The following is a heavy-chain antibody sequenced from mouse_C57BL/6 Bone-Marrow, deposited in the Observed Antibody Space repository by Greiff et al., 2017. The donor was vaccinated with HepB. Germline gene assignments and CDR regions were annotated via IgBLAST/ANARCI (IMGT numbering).Heavy chain of an antibody. V-gene: IGHV1-78*01. Sequence: QVQLQQSDAELVKPGAPVKISSKLSGYTFTAHTFHWMKQRPEQGLEWIGYLYPRDGSNKYHEKSKGEATLTEDKSSSTAYMQLNSLTSEDCAVYFCARDTTVAYDYAMDYWGQGTSVTVSS. J-gene: IGHJ4*01. CDR3: ARDTTVAYDYAMDY. CDR2: LYPRDGSN. CDR1: GYTFTAHT. D-gene: IGHD1-1*01.